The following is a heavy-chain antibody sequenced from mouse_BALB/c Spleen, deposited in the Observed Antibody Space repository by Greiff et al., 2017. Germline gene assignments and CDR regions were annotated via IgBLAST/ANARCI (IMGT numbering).Heavy chain of an antibody. Sequence: EVMLVESGGGLVKPGGSLKLSCAASGFTFSSYAMSWVLQTPEKRLEWVASISSGGSTYYPDSVKGRFTISRDNARNILYLQMSSLRSEDTAMYYCARGRDYEGGFAYWGQGTLVTVSA. CDR1: GFTFSSYA. CDR2: ISSGGST. J-gene: IGHJ3*01. V-gene: IGHV5-6-5*01. D-gene: IGHD2-4*01. CDR3: ARGRDYEGGFAY.